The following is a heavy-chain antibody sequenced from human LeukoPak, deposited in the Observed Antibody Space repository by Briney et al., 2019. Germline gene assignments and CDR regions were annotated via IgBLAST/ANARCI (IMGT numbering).Heavy chain of an antibody. J-gene: IGHJ4*02. D-gene: IGHD3-22*01. CDR3: AKGTSSYYDSSGSDY. V-gene: IGHV3-23*01. CDR1: GFTFSSYA. CDR2: ISGSGGST. Sequence: GGSLRLSCAASGFTFSSYAMSWVRQAPGKGLEWVSAISGSGGSTYYADSVKGRFTISRDNSKNTLYLQMNSLRAEDTAVYYCAKGTSSYYDSSGSDYWGQGTLVTVSS.